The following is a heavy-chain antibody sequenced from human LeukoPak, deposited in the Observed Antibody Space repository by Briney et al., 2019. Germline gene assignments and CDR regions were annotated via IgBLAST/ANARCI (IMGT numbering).Heavy chain of an antibody. CDR2: IHYSGGT. D-gene: IGHD6-19*01. V-gene: IGHV4-39*01. Sequence: SETLSLTCTVSGDSIRSDSHYWGWIRQSPGKGLEWIGRIHYSGGTYYNPSLKSRVTISVDTPKNQFSLKLSSVTAADTAVYYCATHVYSSGWYFDYWGQGTLVTVSS. J-gene: IGHJ4*02. CDR1: GDSIRSDSHY. CDR3: ATHVYSSGWYFDY.